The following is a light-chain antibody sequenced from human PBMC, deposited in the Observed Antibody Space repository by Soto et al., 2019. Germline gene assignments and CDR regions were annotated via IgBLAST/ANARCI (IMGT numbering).Light chain of an antibody. CDR3: QHYNNWPMYT. V-gene: IGKV3-15*01. CDR2: GAD. CDR1: ESVDSN. Sequence: EIVIALSGAALSRIPGTRATISCTYSESVDSNLAWYLQKPDQAPTLRTYGADSRATGIPSRISSSGSGTEFTLTICSLQSEDFAADYCQHYNNWPMYTFGQGTRLEIK. J-gene: IGKJ5*01.